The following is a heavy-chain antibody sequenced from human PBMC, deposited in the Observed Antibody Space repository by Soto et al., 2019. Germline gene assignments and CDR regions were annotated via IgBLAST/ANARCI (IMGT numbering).Heavy chain of an antibody. J-gene: IGHJ4*02. Sequence: QVQLVESGGGVLQPEMSLRLSCAGSGFTLSNYVLHWVRQSPEKGLEWGAAISYDGSQKYYADSVKGRFTISRDNSNNMLYLQMDSLRAEDTAVYYCAKDGAPRYCGRSSCHPAGAYWGQGTLVTVSS. CDR2: ISYDGSQK. CDR3: AKDGAPRYCGRSSCHPAGAY. V-gene: IGHV3-30*18. D-gene: IGHD2-15*01. CDR1: GFTLSNYV.